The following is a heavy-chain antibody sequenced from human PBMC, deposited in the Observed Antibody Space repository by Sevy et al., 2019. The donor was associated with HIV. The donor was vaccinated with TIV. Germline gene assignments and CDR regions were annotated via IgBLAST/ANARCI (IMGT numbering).Heavy chain of an antibody. CDR1: GGSISSYY. D-gene: IGHD3-3*01. Sequence: SETLSLTCTVSGGSISSYYWSWIRQPPGKGLEWIGYIYYSGSTNYNPSLKSRVTISVDTSKNQFSLKLSSVTAADTVVYYCARHGFTSDFWSGYPIYYYYYMDVWGKGTTVTVSS. CDR3: ARHGFTSDFWSGYPIYYYYYMDV. V-gene: IGHV4-59*08. J-gene: IGHJ6*03. CDR2: IYYSGST.